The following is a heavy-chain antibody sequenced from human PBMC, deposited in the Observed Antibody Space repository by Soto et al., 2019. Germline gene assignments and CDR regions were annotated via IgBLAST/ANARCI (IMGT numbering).Heavy chain of an antibody. V-gene: IGHV1-69*13. D-gene: IGHD3-16*02. CDR1: GGTFSSYA. CDR2: IIPIFGTA. J-gene: IGHJ5*02. CDR3: ARVPYHYARGTYRSRWFDP. Sequence: SVKVSCKASGGTFSSYAISWVRQAPGQGLECMGGIIPIFGTANYAQKFQGRVTITADESTSTAYMELSSLRSEDTAVYYCARVPYHYARGTYRSRWFDPWGQGTLVTVSS.